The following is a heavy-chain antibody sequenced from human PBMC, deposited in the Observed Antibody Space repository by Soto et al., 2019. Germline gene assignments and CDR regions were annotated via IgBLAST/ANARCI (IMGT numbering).Heavy chain of an antibody. CDR2: ISYDGSNK. CDR3: AREVGAHHYYYYGMDV. CDR1: GFTFSSYA. Sequence: QVQLVESGGGVVQPGRSLRLSCAASGFTFSSYAMHWVRQAPGKGLEWVAVISYDGSNKYYADSVKGRFTISRDNSKNTLDLQMNSLRAEDTAVYYCAREVGAHHYYYYGMDVWGQGTTVTVSS. D-gene: IGHD1-26*01. J-gene: IGHJ6*02. V-gene: IGHV3-30-3*01.